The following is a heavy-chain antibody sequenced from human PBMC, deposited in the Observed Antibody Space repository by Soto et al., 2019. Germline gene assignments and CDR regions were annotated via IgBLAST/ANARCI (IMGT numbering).Heavy chain of an antibody. D-gene: IGHD2-15*01. Sequence: QVQLQESGPGLVKPSETLSLTCTVSGGSISSYYWSWIRQPPGKGLEWIGYIYYSGSTNYNPSLKSRVTISVDTSKNQFSLKLSSVTAADTAVYYCARGLYCSGGSCYAPQQYYFDSWGQGTLVTVSS. J-gene: IGHJ4*02. CDR1: GGSISSYY. V-gene: IGHV4-59*01. CDR3: ARGLYCSGGSCYAPQQYYFDS. CDR2: IYYSGST.